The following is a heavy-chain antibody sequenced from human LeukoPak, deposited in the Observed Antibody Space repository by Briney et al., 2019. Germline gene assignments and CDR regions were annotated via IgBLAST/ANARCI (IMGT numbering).Heavy chain of an antibody. Sequence: SETLSLTCTVSGGSISSSSYYWGRIRQPPGKGLEWIGSVYYIGSTYYNPSLKSRVTISVDTSKNQFSLKLSSVTAADTAVYYCARRGGDSSGYTLDYWGQGTLVTVSS. CDR3: ARRGGDSSGYTLDY. J-gene: IGHJ4*02. V-gene: IGHV4-39*01. CDR1: GGSISSSSYY. D-gene: IGHD3-22*01. CDR2: VYYIGST.